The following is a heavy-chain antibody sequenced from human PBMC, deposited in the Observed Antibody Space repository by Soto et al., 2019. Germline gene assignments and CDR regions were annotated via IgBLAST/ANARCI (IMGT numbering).Heavy chain of an antibody. CDR3: AKGDVPYYYGMDV. CDR1: GFTFSSYA. D-gene: IGHD2-2*01. J-gene: IGHJ6*02. Sequence: GGSLRLSCAASGFTFSSYAMSWVRQSPGKGLEWVSAISGSGGSTYYADSVKGRFTISRDNSKNTLYLQMNSLRAEDTAVYYCAKGDVPYYYGMDVWGQGTTVTVSS. V-gene: IGHV3-23*01. CDR2: ISGSGGST.